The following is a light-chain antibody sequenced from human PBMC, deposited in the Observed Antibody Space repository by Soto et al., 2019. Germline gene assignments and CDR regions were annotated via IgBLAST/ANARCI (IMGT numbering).Light chain of an antibody. CDR2: EVS. V-gene: IGLV2-8*01. CDR3: LSYAYTAYF. Sequence: QSALTQPPSASGSPGQSVTISCAGTSSDVGGYNYVSWYQQYPGKVPKLMIYEVSERPSVVPDRFSVSKSGNTAFLTVSGLQAEDEADYFCLSYAYTAYFFGAGTKLTVL. CDR1: SSDVGGYNY. J-gene: IGLJ1*01.